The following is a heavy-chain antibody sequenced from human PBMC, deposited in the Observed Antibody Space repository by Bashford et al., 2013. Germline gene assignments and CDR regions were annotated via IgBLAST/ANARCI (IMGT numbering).Heavy chain of an antibody. D-gene: IGHD6-13*01. CDR1: DHS. CDR2: FRDKGYNNTT. Sequence: DHSPVVVRQAPGRGWSGLAVFRDKGYNNTTEYAASVKGRFTISRDDSKNSLYLQMNSLESEDTAVYYCARGGYYFHFWGQGTLVTVSS. V-gene: IGHV3-72*01. CDR3: ARGGYYFHF. J-gene: IGHJ4*02.